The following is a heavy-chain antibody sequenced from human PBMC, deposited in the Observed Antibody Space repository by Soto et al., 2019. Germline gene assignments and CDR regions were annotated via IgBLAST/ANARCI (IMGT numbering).Heavy chain of an antibody. CDR2: SVPTRGMA. D-gene: IGHD2-15*01. Sequence: QVHLVQSGAEVKKPGSSVKVSCKASGDTFTDHTVTWVRQAPGQGLEWRGRSVPTRGMANDALTFQGRVTITADTSMSTAYLDLTGLTSDDSAVYYGASGGCSGVRCYSSCDFWVQGRLVTFSS. J-gene: IGHJ4*02. CDR3: ASGGCSGVRCYSSCDF. CDR1: GDTFTDHT. V-gene: IGHV1-69*02.